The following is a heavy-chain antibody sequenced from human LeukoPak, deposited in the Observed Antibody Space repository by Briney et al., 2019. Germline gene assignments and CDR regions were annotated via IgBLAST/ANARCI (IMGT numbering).Heavy chain of an antibody. V-gene: IGHV4-4*08. CDR2: IYHSGST. CDR1: GGSMNTYY. J-gene: IGHJ3*02. CDR3: ARESKMGAIVAGAFDI. D-gene: IGHD1-26*01. Sequence: SETLSLTCTVSGGSMNTYYWSWIRQTPGKGLECIGYIYHSGSTYYNPSLKSRVTISLDTSKNQFSLKLRSVTAADTAVYYCARESKMGAIVAGAFDIWGQGTVVTVSS.